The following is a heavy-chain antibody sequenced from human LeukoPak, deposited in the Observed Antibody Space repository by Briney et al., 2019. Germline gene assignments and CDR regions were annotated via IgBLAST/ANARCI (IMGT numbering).Heavy chain of an antibody. J-gene: IGHJ4*02. CDR2: ISSSSSYI. CDR1: GFTFSDYY. Sequence: GGSLRLSCAASGFTFSDYYMSWIRQAPGEGLEWVSSISSSSSYIYYADSVKGRFTISRDNAKNSLYLQMNSLRAEDTAVYYCARDFYHDSSGSSFDYWGQGTLVTVSS. D-gene: IGHD3-22*01. CDR3: ARDFYHDSSGSSFDY. V-gene: IGHV3-11*06.